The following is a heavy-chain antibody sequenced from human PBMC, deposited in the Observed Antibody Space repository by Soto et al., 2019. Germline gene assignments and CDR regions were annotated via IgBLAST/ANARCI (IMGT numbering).Heavy chain of an antibody. Sequence: QVQLVQSGAEVKKPGSSVKVSCKASGGTFSSYTISWVRQAPGQGLEWMGRIIPILGIANYAQKFQGRVTITADKPTSTAYMELSSLRSDDTAVYYCASYYYGSGSYYTYYFDYWGQGTLVTVSS. CDR1: GGTFSSYT. V-gene: IGHV1-69*02. D-gene: IGHD3-10*01. CDR3: ASYYYGSGSYYTYYFDY. CDR2: IIPILGIA. J-gene: IGHJ4*02.